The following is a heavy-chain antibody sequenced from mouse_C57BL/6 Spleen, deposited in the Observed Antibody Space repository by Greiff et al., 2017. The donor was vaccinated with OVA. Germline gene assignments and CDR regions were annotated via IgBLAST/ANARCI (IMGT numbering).Heavy chain of an antibody. CDR2: ISSGGSYT. Sequence: EVKLMESGGDLVKPGGSLKLSCAASGFTFSSYGMSWVRQTPDKRLEWVATISSGGSYTYYPDSVKGRFTISRDNAKNTLYLQMSSLKSEDTAMYYCARQITTVVATSWFAYWGQGTLVTVSA. V-gene: IGHV5-6*01. D-gene: IGHD1-1*01. CDR1: GFTFSSYG. J-gene: IGHJ3*01. CDR3: ARQITTVVATSWFAY.